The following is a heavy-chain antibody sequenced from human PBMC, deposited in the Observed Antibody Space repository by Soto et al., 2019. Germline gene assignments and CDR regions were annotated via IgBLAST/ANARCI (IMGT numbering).Heavy chain of an antibody. CDR2: IKSKGDGGAI. D-gene: IGHD1-20*01. V-gene: IGHV3-15*01. CDR3: TGRPYNWKDLL. J-gene: IGHJ4*02. CDR1: GCSFSNAW. Sequence: PVGSLRLSCAASGCSFSNAWMSWVRQAPGKVLEWIGRIKSKGDGGAIDYAAPVKGRFTISRDDSKNTLYLQMNGLKTEDTAVYSCTGRPYNWKDLLGGQGTLVTVSS.